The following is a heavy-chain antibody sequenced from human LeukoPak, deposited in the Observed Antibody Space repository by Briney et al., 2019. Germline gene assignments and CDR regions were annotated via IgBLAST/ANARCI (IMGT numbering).Heavy chain of an antibody. D-gene: IGHD2-2*01. CDR2: IIPIFGTA. CDR3: ARGACSSTSCYGDEYFQH. V-gene: IGHV1-69*01. Sequence: GSSVKVSCKASGGTFSSYAISWVRQAPGQGLEWMGGIIPIFGTANYAQKFQGRVTITADESTSTAYMELSSLRSEDTAVYYCARGACSSTSCYGDEYFQHWGQGTLVTVSS. CDR1: GGTFSSYA. J-gene: IGHJ1*01.